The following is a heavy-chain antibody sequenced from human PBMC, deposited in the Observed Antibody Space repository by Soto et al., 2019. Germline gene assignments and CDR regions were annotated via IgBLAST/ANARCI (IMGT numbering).Heavy chain of an antibody. CDR3: ARVPQGYCTNGVCPSYYFDY. CDR1: GYTFTSYD. CDR2: MNPNSGNT. V-gene: IGHV1-8*01. Sequence: ASVKVSCKASGYTFTSYDINWVRQATGQGLEWMGWMNPNSGNTGYAQKFQGRVTMTRNTSINTAYMELSSLRSEDTAVYYCARVPQGYCTNGVCPSYYFDYWGQGTLVTVSS. J-gene: IGHJ4*02. D-gene: IGHD2-8*01.